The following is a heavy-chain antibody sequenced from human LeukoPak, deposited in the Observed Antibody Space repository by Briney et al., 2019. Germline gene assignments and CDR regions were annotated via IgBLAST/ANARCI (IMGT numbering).Heavy chain of an antibody. CDR3: ARLYEGYCSGGSCYWFDP. D-gene: IGHD2-15*01. CDR1: GVSISNYY. J-gene: IGHJ5*02. Sequence: PSKTLSLTCAVSGVSISNYYWSWIRQPPGKGLEWIGEINHSGSTNYNPSLKSRVTISVDTSKNQFSLKLSSVTAADTAVYYCARLYEGYCSGGSCYWFDPWGQGILVTVSS. CDR2: INHSGST. V-gene: IGHV4-34*01.